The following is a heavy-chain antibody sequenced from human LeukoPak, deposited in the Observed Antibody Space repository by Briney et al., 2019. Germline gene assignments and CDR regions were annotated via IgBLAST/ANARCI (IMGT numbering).Heavy chain of an antibody. V-gene: IGHV4-38-2*01. CDR1: GYSISSGYY. Sequence: SETLSLTCAVSGYSISSGYYWGWIRQPPGKGLEWIGSIYHSGSTYYNPSLKSRVTISVDTSKNQFSLKLSSVIAADTAVYYCASPIWDYYDSSGPPDFDYWGQGTLVTVSS. CDR3: ASPIWDYYDSSGPPDFDY. CDR2: IYHSGST. D-gene: IGHD3-22*01. J-gene: IGHJ4*02.